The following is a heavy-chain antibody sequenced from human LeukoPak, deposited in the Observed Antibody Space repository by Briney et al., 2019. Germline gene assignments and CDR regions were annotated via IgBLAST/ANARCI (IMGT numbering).Heavy chain of an antibody. CDR1: GFTFDDYA. J-gene: IGHJ4*02. Sequence: GGSLRLSCAASGFTFDDYAMHWVRHAPGKGLEWVSGISWNSGNIDYADSVKGRVTISRDNAKNSLYLQMNSLRAEDTALYYCAKDTRQSGDYWGQGTLVTVSS. V-gene: IGHV3-9*01. D-gene: IGHD6-25*01. CDR2: ISWNSGNI. CDR3: AKDTRQSGDY.